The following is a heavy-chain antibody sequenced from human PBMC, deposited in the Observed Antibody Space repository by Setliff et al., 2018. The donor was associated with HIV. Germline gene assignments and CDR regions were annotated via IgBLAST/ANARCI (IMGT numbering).Heavy chain of an antibody. CDR3: ARLSLSLVRGIINSGDRFFDY. V-gene: IGHV4-39*01. CDR2: IYYSGTT. D-gene: IGHD3-10*01. Sequence: SETLSLTCTVSGGSINSYYWNWIRQPPGKGLEWIASIYYSGTTYYNPSLKSRVTISVDTSKNQFSLKLSSVTAADTAVYYCARLSLSLVRGIINSGDRFFDYWGQGSLVTVSS. J-gene: IGHJ4*02. CDR1: GGSINSYY.